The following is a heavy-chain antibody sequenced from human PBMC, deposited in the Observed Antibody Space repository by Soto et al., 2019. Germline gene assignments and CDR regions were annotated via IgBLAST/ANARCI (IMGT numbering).Heavy chain of an antibody. CDR3: ARGVYGSGNYYTGPSAFDI. J-gene: IGHJ3*02. CDR1: GGTLSDHG. D-gene: IGHD3-10*01. V-gene: IGHV1-69*06. Sequence: QVQLEQSGAEVKKPGSSVKVSCKASGGTLSDHGVAWLRQAPGQGLEWMGGTIPVFNTAKYAQKFQGRVTVTADKFTNIAYIELSSLRSADTAFYFCARGVYGSGNYYTGPSAFDIWGQGTMVIVSS. CDR2: TIPVFNTA.